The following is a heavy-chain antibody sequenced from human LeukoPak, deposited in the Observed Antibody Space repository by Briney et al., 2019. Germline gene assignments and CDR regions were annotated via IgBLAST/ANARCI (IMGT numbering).Heavy chain of an antibody. Sequence: GGSLRLSCAASGLTFNNAWMSWVRQAPGKGLEWVGRIRSRSAGGTTDYGAPVKGGFTISRDDSKNTLYLQMNSLKTEDTAVYYCSTGGGTHDYWGQGTLVTVSS. V-gene: IGHV3-15*01. CDR3: STGGGTHDY. J-gene: IGHJ4*02. D-gene: IGHD2-15*01. CDR1: GLTFNNAW. CDR2: IRSRSAGGTT.